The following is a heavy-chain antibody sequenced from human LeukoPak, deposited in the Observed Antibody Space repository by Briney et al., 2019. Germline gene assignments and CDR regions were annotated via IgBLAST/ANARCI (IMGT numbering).Heavy chain of an antibody. J-gene: IGHJ4*02. CDR2: ISGSGGST. D-gene: IGHD3-9*01. CDR3: AKDFREYDTLTGLRPRSRFDY. CDR1: GFTFSSYA. Sequence: GGSLRLSCAASGFTFSSYAMSWVRQAPGKGLEWVSAISGSGGSTYYADSVKGRFTISRDNSKNTLYLQMNSLRAEDTAVYYCAKDFREYDTLTGLRPRSRFDYWGQGTLVTVSS. V-gene: IGHV3-23*01.